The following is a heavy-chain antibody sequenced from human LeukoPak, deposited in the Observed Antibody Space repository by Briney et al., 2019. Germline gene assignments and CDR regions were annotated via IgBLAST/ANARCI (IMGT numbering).Heavy chain of an antibody. CDR1: GFTFSNYW. D-gene: IGHD6-13*01. CDR3: AREISSWYRTEGRFDP. J-gene: IGHJ5*02. Sequence: GGSLRLSCAASGFTFSNYWMSWVRQAPGKGLEWVANIKQDGSEKYYVDSVNGRFTISRDNAKNSLYLQINSLRGEDTAVYYCAREISSWYRTEGRFDPWGQGTLVTVSS. CDR2: IKQDGSEK. V-gene: IGHV3-7*01.